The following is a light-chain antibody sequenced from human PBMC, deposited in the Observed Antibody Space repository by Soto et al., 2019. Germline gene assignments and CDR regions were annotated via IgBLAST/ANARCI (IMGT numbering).Light chain of an antibody. CDR1: SSDIGGYNY. J-gene: IGLJ3*02. Sequence: ALTQPASVSGSPGQSISISCTGTSSDIGGYNYVSWYQQHPGKAPKLMICDVSNRPSGVSSRFSASKSGNTASLTISGLQAEDEADYYCSSYTSSSTWVFGGGTKLTVL. CDR2: DVS. CDR3: SSYTSSSTWV. V-gene: IGLV2-14*01.